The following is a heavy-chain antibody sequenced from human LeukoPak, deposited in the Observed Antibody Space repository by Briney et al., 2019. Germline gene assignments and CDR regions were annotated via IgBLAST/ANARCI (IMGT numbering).Heavy chain of an antibody. V-gene: IGHV3-21*01. J-gene: IGHJ4*02. CDR3: ARDRNEGGGFDY. D-gene: IGHD3-16*01. Sequence: GGSLRLSCAASGFTFSNYKMNWVRQAPGKGLEWVSFISSSSSYIYYADSVKGRFTLSRDNAKNSLYLQINSLRAEDTAVYYCARDRNEGGGFDYWGQGTLVTVSS. CDR2: ISSSSSYI. CDR1: GFTFSNYK.